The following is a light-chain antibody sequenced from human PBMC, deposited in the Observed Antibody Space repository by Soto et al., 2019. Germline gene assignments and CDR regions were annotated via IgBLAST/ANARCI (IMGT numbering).Light chain of an antibody. CDR1: QIIDTW. V-gene: IGKV1-5*01. CDR3: HQYNVFRWT. J-gene: IGKJ1*01. Sequence: DIQMTQSPPTVSASVGDRVSITCRASQIIDTWLAWYRQKPGKAPELLIYDASTLQSGVPSRFSASGSGTKFSLTISSLQPDDVAVYYCHQYNVFRWTFGQGPRVDIK. CDR2: DAS.